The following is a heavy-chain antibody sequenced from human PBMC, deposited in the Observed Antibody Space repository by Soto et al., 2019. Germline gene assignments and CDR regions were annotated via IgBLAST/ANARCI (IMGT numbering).Heavy chain of an antibody. J-gene: IGHJ5*02. CDR2: IYYSGST. D-gene: IGHD6-19*01. CDR1: GGSISSYY. Sequence: PSETLSLTCTVSGGSISSYYWSWIRQPPGKGLEWIGYIYYSGSTNYNPSLKSRVTISVDTSKNQFSLKLSSVTAADTVVYYCAREAGKAWFDPWGQGTLVTSPQ. V-gene: IGHV4-59*01. CDR3: AREAGKAWFDP.